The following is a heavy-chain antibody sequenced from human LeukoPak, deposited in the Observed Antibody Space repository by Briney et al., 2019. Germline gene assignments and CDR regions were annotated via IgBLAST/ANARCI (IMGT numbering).Heavy chain of an antibody. CDR1: GFTFSSYA. J-gene: IGHJ3*02. CDR3: EKYQLLYDSAFDI. CDR2: ISGSGGST. Sequence: PGGSLRLSCAASGFTFSSYAMSWVRQAPGKELEWVSAISGSGGSTYYADSVKGRFTISRDNSKNTLYLQMNSLRAEDTAVYYCEKYQLLYDSAFDIWGQGTMVTVSS. V-gene: IGHV3-23*01. D-gene: IGHD2-2*02.